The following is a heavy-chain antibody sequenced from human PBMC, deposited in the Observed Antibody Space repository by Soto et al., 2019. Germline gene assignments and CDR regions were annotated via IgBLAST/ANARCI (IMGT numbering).Heavy chain of an antibody. Sequence: PGGSLRLSCAASGFTFSSYDTHWVRQATGKGLEWVSAIGTAGDTYYPGSVKGRFTISRENAKNSLYLQMNSLRAGDTAVYYCARAPRGGYYGMDVWGQGTTVTVSS. CDR1: GFTFSSYD. CDR2: IGTAGDT. V-gene: IGHV3-13*01. CDR3: ARAPRGGYYGMDV. J-gene: IGHJ6*02. D-gene: IGHD3-10*01.